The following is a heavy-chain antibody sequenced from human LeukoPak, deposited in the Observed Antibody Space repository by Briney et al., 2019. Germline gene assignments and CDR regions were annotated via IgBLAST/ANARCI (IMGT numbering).Heavy chain of an antibody. Sequence: ASVKVSCKASGYTFTSYYMHWVRQAPGQGLEWMGIINPSGGSTSHAQKFQGRVTMTRDMSTSTVYMELSSLRSEDTAVYYCAREGYYDSSGSPDAFDIWGQGTMVTVSS. V-gene: IGHV1-46*01. J-gene: IGHJ3*02. CDR1: GYTFTSYY. CDR3: AREGYYDSSGSPDAFDI. CDR2: INPSGGST. D-gene: IGHD3-22*01.